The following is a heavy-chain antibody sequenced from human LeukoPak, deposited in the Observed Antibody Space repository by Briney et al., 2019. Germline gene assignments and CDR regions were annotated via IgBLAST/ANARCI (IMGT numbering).Heavy chain of an antibody. V-gene: IGHV3-21*01. D-gene: IGHD3-9*01. CDR2: ISSSSSYI. J-gene: IGHJ6*02. CDR3: ARDYSYYDILTGYNPRGMDV. Sequence: GGTLRLSCAASGFTFSSYSMNWVRHAPAKGLEWVSSISSSSSYIYYADSVKGRFTISRDNAKNSLYLQMNSLRAEDTAVYYCARDYSYYDILTGYNPRGMDVWGQGTTVTVSS. CDR1: GFTFSSYS.